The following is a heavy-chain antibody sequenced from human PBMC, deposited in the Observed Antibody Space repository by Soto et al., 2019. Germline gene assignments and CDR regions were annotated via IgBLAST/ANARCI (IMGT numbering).Heavy chain of an antibody. V-gene: IGHV3-33*01. CDR2: IWYDGSNK. CDR1: GFTFSNYG. Sequence: QVQLVESGGGVVQPGRSLRLSCAASGFTFSNYGIHWVRQAPGKGLEWVAVIWYDGSNKYYADSVKGRFTISRDNSKNILYLQMNSRRADDTAVYYCTRDQHHYFDYWGQGTLVTVSS. J-gene: IGHJ4*02. CDR3: TRDQHHYFDY.